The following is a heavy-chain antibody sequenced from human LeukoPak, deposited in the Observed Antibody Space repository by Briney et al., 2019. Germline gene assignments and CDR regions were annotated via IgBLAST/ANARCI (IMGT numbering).Heavy chain of an antibody. CDR1: GGSFSGYY. Sequence: SETLSLTCAVYGGSFSGYYWSWIRQPPGKGLEWIGEINHSGSTNYNPSLKSRVTISVDTSKNQFSLKLSSVTAADTAVYYCASRSEPYYYYGMDVWGQGTTVTVSS. CDR2: INHSGST. CDR3: ASRSEPYYYYGMDV. D-gene: IGHD3-3*01. J-gene: IGHJ6*02. V-gene: IGHV4-34*01.